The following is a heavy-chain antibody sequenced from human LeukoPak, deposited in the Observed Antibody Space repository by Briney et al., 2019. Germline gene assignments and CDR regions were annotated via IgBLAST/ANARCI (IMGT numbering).Heavy chain of an antibody. CDR3: AKSRVVVYYYGMDV. J-gene: IGHJ6*02. CDR2: ISYDGSNK. CDR1: GFTFSSYG. V-gene: IGHV3-30*18. D-gene: IGHD3-22*01. Sequence: GGSLRLSCAASGFTFSSYGMHWVRQAPGKGLEWVSVISYDGSNKYYADSVKGRFTISRDNSKNTLYLQMNSLRAEDTAVYYCAKSRVVVYYYGMDVWGQGTTVTVSS.